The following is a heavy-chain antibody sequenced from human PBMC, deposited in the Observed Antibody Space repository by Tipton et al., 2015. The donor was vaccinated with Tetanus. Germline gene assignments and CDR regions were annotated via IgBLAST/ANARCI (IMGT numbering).Heavy chain of an antibody. V-gene: IGHV4-31*03. CDR3: ARGTGAY. D-gene: IGHD1-14*01. CDR2: IYYSGYT. CDR1: GGSINSSTSY. J-gene: IGHJ4*02. Sequence: LRLSYTVSGGSINSSTSYWSWIRQHPGKGLEWIGYIYYSGYTSYNPSLKSRLSISVDSSKNQFSLKLSSVTAADTAVYYCARGTGAYWGQGTLVAVSS.